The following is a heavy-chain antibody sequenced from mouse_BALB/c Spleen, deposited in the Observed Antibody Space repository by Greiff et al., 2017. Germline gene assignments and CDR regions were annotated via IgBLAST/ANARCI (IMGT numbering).Heavy chain of an antibody. CDR2: INPYNDGT. Sequence: EVQLQQSGPELEKPGASVKISCKASGYTFTSYVMHWVKQKPGQGLEWIGYINPYNDGTKYNEKFKGKATLTSDKSSSTAYMELSSLTSEDSAVYYCASSGYRSSYWYFDVWGAGTTVTVSS. CDR1: GYTFTSYV. V-gene: IGHV1-14*01. D-gene: IGHD2-14*01. J-gene: IGHJ1*01. CDR3: ASSGYRSSYWYFDV.